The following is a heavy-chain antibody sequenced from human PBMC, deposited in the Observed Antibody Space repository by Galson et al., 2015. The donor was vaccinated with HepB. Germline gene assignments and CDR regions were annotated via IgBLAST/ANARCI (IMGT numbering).Heavy chain of an antibody. V-gene: IGHV1-3*01. Sequence: VSCKASGYTFTSYAMHWVRQAPGQRLEWMGWINAGNGNTRYSQKFQGRVTITRDTSASTAYMELSSLRSEDTAVYYCARVFRYYDSSGPEAYAFDIWAKGQWSPSLQ. J-gene: IGHJ3*02. CDR3: ARVFRYYDSSGPEAYAFDI. CDR1: GYTFTSYA. D-gene: IGHD3-22*01. CDR2: INAGNGNT.